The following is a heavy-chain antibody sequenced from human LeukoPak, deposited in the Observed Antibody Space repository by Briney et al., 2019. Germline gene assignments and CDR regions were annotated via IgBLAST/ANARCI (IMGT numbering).Heavy chain of an antibody. CDR1: GGSISSSRYY. CDR2: IYYSGST. Sequence: PSETLSLTCTVSGGSISSSRYYWGWIRQPPGKGLEWIGNIYYSGSTYYNPSLMSRFTISVDTSKNHFSLKLSSVTAADTAVYYCARQAVVVAALLDCWGQGTLVTVSS. V-gene: IGHV4-39*01. J-gene: IGHJ4*02. D-gene: IGHD2-15*01. CDR3: ARQAVVVAALLDC.